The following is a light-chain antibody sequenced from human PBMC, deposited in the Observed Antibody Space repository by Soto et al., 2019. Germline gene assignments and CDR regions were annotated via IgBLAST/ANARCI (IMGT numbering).Light chain of an antibody. V-gene: IGKV3-11*01. J-gene: IGKJ1*01. CDR2: DAS. CDR3: QQYGSSPLT. Sequence: ESVLTQSPATLYLSPWKGATLACMASQIVSIYLAWYQQKPGQAPSLVTYDASNRATVIPARFSGSGSGTDFTLTISSLEPEDFAVYDCQQYGSSPLTFGQGTKV. CDR1: QIVSIY.